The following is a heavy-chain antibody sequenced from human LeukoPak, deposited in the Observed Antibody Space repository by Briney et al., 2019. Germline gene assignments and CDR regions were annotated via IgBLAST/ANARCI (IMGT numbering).Heavy chain of an antibody. D-gene: IGHD3/OR15-3a*01. V-gene: IGHV3-33*06. CDR3: AKWTHPAGLDP. CDR2: IWYDGSNK. J-gene: IGHJ5*02. CDR1: GFTFSSYG. Sequence: GGSLRLSCAAPGFTFSSYGMHWVRQAPGKGLEWVAVIWYDGSNKYYADSVKGRFTISRDNSKNTLYLQMNSLRAEDTAVYYCAKWTHPAGLDPWGQGTLVTVSS.